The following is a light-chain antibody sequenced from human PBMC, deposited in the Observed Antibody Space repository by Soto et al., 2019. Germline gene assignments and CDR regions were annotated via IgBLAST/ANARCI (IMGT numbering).Light chain of an antibody. Sequence: ALTQPSSRSGAPGQAFTISCTGTKNDVWSYNLVSWYQQHPGKAPKVIIYEVSERPSGVSDRFSGSKSGNTASLMISGLQAEDEADYYCCSYAGSSTQSYVFGSGTKVTVL. V-gene: IGLV2-23*02. CDR1: KNDVWSYNL. CDR3: CSYAGSSTQSYV. J-gene: IGLJ1*01. CDR2: EVS.